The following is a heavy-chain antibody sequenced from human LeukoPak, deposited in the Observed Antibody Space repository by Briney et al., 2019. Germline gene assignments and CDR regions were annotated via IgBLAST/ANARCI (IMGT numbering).Heavy chain of an antibody. J-gene: IGHJ3*02. CDR1: GGSISSYY. CDR2: IFYSGST. CDR3: TRAYHYDSSGYDDAFDI. V-gene: IGHV4-59*01. D-gene: IGHD3-22*01. Sequence: SETLSLTCTVSGGSISSYYWTWIRQPPGKGLEWIGFIFYSGSTNYNPSLKSRVTMSVDTSKNQFYLKLSSVTAADTAVYYCTRAYHYDSSGYDDAFDIWGQGTMVTVSS.